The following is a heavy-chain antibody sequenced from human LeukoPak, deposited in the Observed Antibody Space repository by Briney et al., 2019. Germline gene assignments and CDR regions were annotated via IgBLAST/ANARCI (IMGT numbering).Heavy chain of an antibody. CDR2: VYSSGST. Sequence: SETLSLTCAVSGGSISGFHWSWIRQPAGKGLQWIGRVYSSGSTNYNPSLKSRVTMSVDTSKNQFSLKLSSVTAADTAVYFCARDRRSGLLFDHWGQGTLVAVSS. V-gene: IGHV4-4*07. J-gene: IGHJ4*02. D-gene: IGHD2-15*01. CDR3: ARDRRSGLLFDH. CDR1: GGSISGFH.